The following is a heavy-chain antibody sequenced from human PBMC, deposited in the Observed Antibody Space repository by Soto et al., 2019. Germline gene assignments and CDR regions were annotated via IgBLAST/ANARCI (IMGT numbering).Heavy chain of an antibody. CDR1: RFRFSDFA. V-gene: IGHV3-23*01. Sequence: DVQLLESGGGLVQPGGSLTLSCAASRFRFSDFAMSWVRQAPGKGLEWVSSIGGLGSDTYYADPVKGRFTISRDNSKSTLYLQMDGLRDEDTAVYYCAKDAVPYNGKWDWFHSWGQGTLVIVS. CDR2: IGGLGSDT. J-gene: IGHJ5*01. D-gene: IGHD1-20*01. CDR3: AKDAVPYNGKWDWFHS.